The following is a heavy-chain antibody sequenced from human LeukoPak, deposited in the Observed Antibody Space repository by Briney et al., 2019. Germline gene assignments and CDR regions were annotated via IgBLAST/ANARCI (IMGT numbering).Heavy chain of an antibody. J-gene: IGHJ4*02. V-gene: IGHV3-30*04. Sequence: GRSLRLSCAASGFTFSSYAMHWVRQAPGKGLEWVAVISYDGSNKYYADSVKGRFTISRDNSKNTLYLQMNSLRAEDTAVYYCARDRRDFDWLPDYWGQGTLVTVSS. D-gene: IGHD3-9*01. CDR2: ISYDGSNK. CDR1: GFTFSSYA. CDR3: ARDRRDFDWLPDY.